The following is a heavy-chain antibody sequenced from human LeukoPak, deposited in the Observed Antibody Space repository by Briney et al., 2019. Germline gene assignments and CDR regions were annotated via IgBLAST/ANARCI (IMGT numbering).Heavy chain of an antibody. V-gene: IGHV3-7*01. CDR2: IYPDGSET. CDR1: GFTFSTYW. J-gene: IGHJ4*02. Sequence: PGGSLRLSCAASGFTFSTYWINWARQAPGKGLEWVGNIYPDGSETYYVDSVKGRFIISRDNAKNSLYLQMNSLKTEDTAVYYCFRIFWGQGTLVTVSS. CDR3: FRIF. D-gene: IGHD2/OR15-2a*01.